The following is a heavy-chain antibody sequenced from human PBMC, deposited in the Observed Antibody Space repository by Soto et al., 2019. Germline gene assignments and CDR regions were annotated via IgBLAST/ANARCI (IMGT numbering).Heavy chain of an antibody. CDR2: IYYSGST. J-gene: IGHJ6*03. CDR3: ARLIISSMYHPYYMDG. CDR1: GGSISSSSYY. V-gene: IGHV4-39*01. D-gene: IGHD6-6*01. Sequence: SETLSLTCTVSGGSISSSSYYWGWIRQPPGKGLEWIGSIYYSGSTYYNPSLKSRVTISVDTSKNQFSLKLSSVTAADTAVYYCARLIISSMYHPYYMDGRGTGTTVTLSS.